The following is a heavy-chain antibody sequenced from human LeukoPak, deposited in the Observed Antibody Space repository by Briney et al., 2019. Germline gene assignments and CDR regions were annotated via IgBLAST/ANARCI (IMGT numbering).Heavy chain of an antibody. Sequence: SETLSLTCTVSGGSISSSSYYWGWLRQPPGKGLEWIGSIYYSGSTYYNPSLKSRVTISVDTSKNQFSLKLSSVTAADTAVYYCAREYSSHSYYFDYWGQGTLVTVSS. CDR3: AREYSSHSYYFDY. CDR2: IYYSGST. D-gene: IGHD6-13*01. CDR1: GGSISSSSYY. V-gene: IGHV4-39*02. J-gene: IGHJ4*02.